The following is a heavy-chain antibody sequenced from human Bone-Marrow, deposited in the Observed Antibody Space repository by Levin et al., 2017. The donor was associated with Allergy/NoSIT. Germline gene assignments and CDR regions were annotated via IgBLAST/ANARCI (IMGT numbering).Heavy chain of an antibody. CDR1: GGSISSYY. CDR3: ARASGYSSGWYFDY. Sequence: SETLSLTCTVSGGSISSYYWSWIRQPPGKGLEWIGYIYYSGSTNYNPSLKSRVTISVDTSKNQFSLKLSSVTAADTAVYYCARASGYSSGWYFDYWGQGTLVTVSS. V-gene: IGHV4-59*01. J-gene: IGHJ4*02. D-gene: IGHD6-19*01. CDR2: IYYSGST.